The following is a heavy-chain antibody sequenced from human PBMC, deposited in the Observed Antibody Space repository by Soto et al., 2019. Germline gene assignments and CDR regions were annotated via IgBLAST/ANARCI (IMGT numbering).Heavy chain of an antibody. Sequence: PSQTLSLTCAISGDSVSSNIAGWNWIRQSPPRGLEWLGRTYYRSKWYYDYALSVKSRITIKPDTSKNQFSLQLKSVTPEDTAVYYCTRDIGEPTDYWGQGTLVTVSS. V-gene: IGHV6-1*01. CDR1: GDSVSSNIAG. D-gene: IGHD3-16*01. CDR2: TYYRSKWYY. CDR3: TRDIGEPTDY. J-gene: IGHJ4*02.